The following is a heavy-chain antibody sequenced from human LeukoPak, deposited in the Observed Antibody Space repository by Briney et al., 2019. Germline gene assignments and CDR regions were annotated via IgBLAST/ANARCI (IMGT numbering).Heavy chain of an antibody. CDR1: GFTFSNAW. CDR3: TTDYRIQLWLPDFDY. D-gene: IGHD5-18*01. J-gene: IGHJ4*02. V-gene: IGHV3-15*01. Sequence: GGSLRLSCAASGFTFSNAWMSWVRQAPGKGLEWVGRIKSKTDGGTTDYAAPVKGRLTISRDDSKNTLYLQMNSLKTEDTAVYYCTTDYRIQLWLPDFDYWGQGTLVTVSS. CDR2: IKSKTDGGTT.